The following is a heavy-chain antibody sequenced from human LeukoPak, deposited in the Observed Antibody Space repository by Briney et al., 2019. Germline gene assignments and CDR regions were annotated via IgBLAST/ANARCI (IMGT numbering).Heavy chain of an antibody. CDR3: ARAVVRGVTLDY. J-gene: IGHJ4*02. Sequence: GRSLRLSCAAPGFTFSSYAMHWVRQAPDKGLEWMAVISYDGGTTYDADSVKGRFTISRDNSKSTLYLQMNSLKIEDTAVYYCARAVVRGVTLDYWGQGTLVTVSS. D-gene: IGHD3-10*01. CDR1: GFTFSSYA. V-gene: IGHV3-30-3*01. CDR2: ISYDGGTT.